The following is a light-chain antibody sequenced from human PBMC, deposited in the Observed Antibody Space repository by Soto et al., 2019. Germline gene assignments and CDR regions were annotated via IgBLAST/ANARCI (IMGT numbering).Light chain of an antibody. CDR3: AAWDDSLNAL. CDR1: SSNIGDNP. V-gene: IGLV1-44*01. CDR2: IND. J-gene: IGLJ1*01. Sequence: QSVLTQPPSASGTPGQRITISCSGSSSNIGDNPVNWYQQLPGAAPKLLIYINDQRPSGVPDRFSGSKSGTSASLAISGLQPEDEADYYCAAWDDSLNALFGTGTKATVL.